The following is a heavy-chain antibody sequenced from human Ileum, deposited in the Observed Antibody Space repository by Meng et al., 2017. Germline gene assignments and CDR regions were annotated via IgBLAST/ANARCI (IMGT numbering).Heavy chain of an antibody. CDR2: ISHYGKT. CDR1: GECFNYHW. CDR3: ARVDFRGDSRDSCGLSH. D-gene: IGHD3-22*01. J-gene: IGHJ1*01. Sequence: QWGVGLLKPLETLSITCAVLGECFNYHWWSWIRQTPGKGLEWIGEISHYGKTNYNPSLKSRVMISLDTSRDQFSLRLTSVTAADAAVYYCARVDFRGDSRDSCGLSHWGQGTLVTVSS. V-gene: IGHV4-34*01.